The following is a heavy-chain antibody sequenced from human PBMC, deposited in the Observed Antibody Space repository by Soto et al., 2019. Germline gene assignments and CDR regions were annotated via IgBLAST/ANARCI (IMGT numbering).Heavy chain of an antibody. CDR1: GFSLTTSGVG. CDR3: AHRVLRTVFGLVTTTASYFDF. V-gene: IGHV2-5*02. Sequence: QITLNESGPTQVKPRQTLTLTCTFSGFSLTTSGVGVGWIRQSPGKAPEWLALIYWDADKRYSPSLKSRLTITKDTSKNQVVLTMADLDPADTATYYCAHRVLRTVFGLVTTTASYFDFWGQGTPVAVSS. J-gene: IGHJ4*02. CDR2: IYWDADK. D-gene: IGHD3-3*01.